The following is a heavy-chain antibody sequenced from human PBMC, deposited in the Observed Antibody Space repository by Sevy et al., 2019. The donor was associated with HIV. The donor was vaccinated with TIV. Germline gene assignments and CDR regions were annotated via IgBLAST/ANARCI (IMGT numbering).Heavy chain of an antibody. J-gene: IGHJ6*02. CDR3: AKDAYYYDSSGYSMSQWYYGMDV. Sequence: GGSLRLSCAASGFTFSTYAMSWVRQAPGKGLEWDSVISGSGGDTYYADSVKGRFTISRDNSKNTLYLQMNSLRAEDTAVYYCAKDAYYYDSSGYSMSQWYYGMDVWGQGTTVTVSS. D-gene: IGHD3-22*01. CDR2: ISGSGGDT. CDR1: GFTFSTYA. V-gene: IGHV3-23*01.